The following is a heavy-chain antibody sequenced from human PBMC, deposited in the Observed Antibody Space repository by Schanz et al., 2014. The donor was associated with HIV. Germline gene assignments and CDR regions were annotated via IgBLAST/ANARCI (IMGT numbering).Heavy chain of an antibody. D-gene: IGHD6-19*01. Sequence: QVQLVESGGGVVQPGRSLRLSCAASGFTFSNYGMNWVRQAPGKGLEWVAVISYDGSNKYYGDSSKGRFTISRDNSKNTLYLQMNSLRPEDTAVYYCAREGGSSGHNGYFDYWGQGTLVTVSS. CDR3: AREGGSSGHNGYFDY. CDR1: GFTFSNYG. CDR2: ISYDGSNK. J-gene: IGHJ4*02. V-gene: IGHV3-30*03.